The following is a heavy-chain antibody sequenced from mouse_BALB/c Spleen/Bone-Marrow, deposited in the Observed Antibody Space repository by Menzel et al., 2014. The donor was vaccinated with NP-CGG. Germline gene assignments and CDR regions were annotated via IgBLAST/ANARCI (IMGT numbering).Heavy chain of an antibody. CDR1: GDSITSGY. CDR3: ARSGSSGYHYYAMDY. V-gene: IGHV3-8*02. J-gene: IGHJ4*01. Sequence: EVKLMESGPSLVKPSQTLSLTCSVTGDSITSGYWNWIRKFPGNKLEYMGYISYSGSTYYNPSLKSRISITRDTPKNLYYLQLNSVTTKDTATYYCARSGSSGYHYYAMDYWGQGTSVTVSS. CDR2: ISYSGST. D-gene: IGHD3-1*01.